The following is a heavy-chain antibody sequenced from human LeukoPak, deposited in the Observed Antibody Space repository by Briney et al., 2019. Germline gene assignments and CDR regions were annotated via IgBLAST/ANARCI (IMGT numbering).Heavy chain of an antibody. V-gene: IGHV1-2*02. Sequence: ASVKVSCKASGYTFTGYYMHWVRQAPGQGLEWMGWINPNSGGTNYAQKFQGRVTMTRYTSISTAYMELSRLRSDDRAVYYCARVYGGKPFDYWGQGTLVTVSS. CDR2: INPNSGGT. D-gene: IGHD4-23*01. CDR3: ARVYGGKPFDY. J-gene: IGHJ4*02. CDR1: GYTFTGYY.